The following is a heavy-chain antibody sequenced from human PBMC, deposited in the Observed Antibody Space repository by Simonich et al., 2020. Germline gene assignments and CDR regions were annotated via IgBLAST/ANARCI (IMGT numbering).Heavy chain of an antibody. V-gene: IGHV1-2*02. CDR1: GYTFTGYY. Sequence: QVQLVQSGAEVKKPGASVKVSCKASGYTFTGYYMHWVRQAPGQGLECMGWINPNWGGTNYAQKFQGRVTMTRETSISTAYMELSRLRSDDTAVYYCARGALTGDYYYMDVWGKGTTVTVSS. J-gene: IGHJ6*03. D-gene: IGHD7-27*01. CDR3: ARGALTGDYYYMDV. CDR2: INPNWGGT.